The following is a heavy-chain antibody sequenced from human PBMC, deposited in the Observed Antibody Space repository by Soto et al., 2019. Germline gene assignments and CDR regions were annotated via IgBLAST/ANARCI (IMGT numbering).Heavy chain of an antibody. D-gene: IGHD6-13*01. Sequence: QVQLVQSGAEVKKPGASVKVSCKASGYTFTSYGTSWVRQAPGQGLEWMGWISAYNGNTTYAQKLQGRVNMTTDTSTSTAHMERRSLRSDDTAVYYCGVTGQEQPADYWGQGTLVTVSS. CDR2: ISAYNGNT. V-gene: IGHV1-18*01. CDR1: GYTFTSYG. J-gene: IGHJ4*02. CDR3: GVTGQEQPADY.